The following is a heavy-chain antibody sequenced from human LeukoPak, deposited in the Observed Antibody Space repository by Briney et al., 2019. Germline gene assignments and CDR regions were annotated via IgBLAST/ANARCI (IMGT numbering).Heavy chain of an antibody. CDR1: GFTFSSYW. CDR3: AKPRDIVATISALY. CDR2: ISGSGGTT. Sequence: GGSLRLSCAASGFTFSSYWMSWVRQAPGKGLEWVSTISGSGGTTYYADSVKGQFTISRDNSKNTLYLQMNSLRAEDTAVYYCAKPRDIVATISALYWGQGTLVTVSS. J-gene: IGHJ4*02. V-gene: IGHV3-23*01. D-gene: IGHD5-12*01.